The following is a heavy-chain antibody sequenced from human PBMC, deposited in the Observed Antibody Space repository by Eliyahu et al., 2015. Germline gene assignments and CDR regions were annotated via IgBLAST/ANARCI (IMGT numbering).Heavy chain of an antibody. J-gene: IGHJ4*02. D-gene: IGHD2-2*01. CDR3: ARHGAGWGCSSTSCYTDY. CDR2: IYYSGST. Sequence: QLQLQESGPGLVKPSETLSLTCTVXGGSISSSSYYWGWIRQPPGKGLEWIGSIYYSGSTYYNPSLKSRVTISVDTSKNQFSLKLSSVTAADTAVYYCARHGAGWGCSSTSCYTDYWGQGTLVTVSS. CDR1: GGSISSSSYY. V-gene: IGHV4-39*01.